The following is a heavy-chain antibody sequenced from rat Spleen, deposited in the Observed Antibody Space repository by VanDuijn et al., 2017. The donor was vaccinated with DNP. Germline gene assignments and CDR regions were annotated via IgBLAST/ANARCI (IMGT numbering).Heavy chain of an antibody. CDR2: ISYDGSRN. CDR1: GFTFSNYD. V-gene: IGHV5-22*01. J-gene: IGHJ1*01. Sequence: EVQLVESGGGLVQPGRSMKLSCAASGFTFSNYDMAWVRQAPKRGLEWVATISYDGSRNNYRDSVKGRFTISRDNAKSTLSLQMNGLRSEDMATYYGARWGDSDWHFDFWGPGTMVTVSS. CDR3: ARWGDSDWHFDF.